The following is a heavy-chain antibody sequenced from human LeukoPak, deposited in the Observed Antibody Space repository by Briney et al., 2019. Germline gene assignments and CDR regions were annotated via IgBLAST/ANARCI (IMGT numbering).Heavy chain of an antibody. J-gene: IGHJ6*02. CDR2: ISSSGSTI. D-gene: IGHD3-3*01. Sequence: GGSLRLSRAASGFTFSDYYISWIRQAPGKGLEWVSYISSSGSTIYYADSVKGRITISRDNAKHSLYLQMHSLRAEDTAVYYCAREGSGDDFWSGYYYYGMDVWGQGTTVTVSS. CDR3: AREGSGDDFWSGYYYYGMDV. CDR1: GFTFSDYY. V-gene: IGHV3-11*01.